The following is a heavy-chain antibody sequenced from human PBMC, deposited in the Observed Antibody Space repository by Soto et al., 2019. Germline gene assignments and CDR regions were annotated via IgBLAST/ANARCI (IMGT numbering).Heavy chain of an antibody. V-gene: IGHV1-69*13. D-gene: IGHD6-13*01. CDR1: GGTFSSYA. CDR2: IIPSFGTA. J-gene: IGHJ5*02. CDR3: ASTSWYEWEPIGVTVGRFYP. Sequence: SGQVCCEASGGTFSSYAVSWVRLAPGQGLERMGGIIPSFGTANYAQKFQGRVTITADESTSRGYMELSSLRSEETAVYYCASTSWYEWEPIGVTVGRFYPWGQVSLFILSS.